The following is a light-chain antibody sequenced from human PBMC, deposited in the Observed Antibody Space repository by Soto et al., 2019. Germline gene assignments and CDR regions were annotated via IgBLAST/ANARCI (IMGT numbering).Light chain of an antibody. J-gene: IGKJ2*01. CDR3: QEYGRSPPYT. Sequence: EIVLTQSPGTLSLSPGERATLSCRASQSVSSSYFAWYQHKPGQAPRLLIYGASSRATGIPERFSGSGSGTDFTLTISRLEPEDLAVYYCQEYGRSPPYTFGQGTKLEIK. CDR2: GAS. CDR1: QSVSSSY. V-gene: IGKV3-20*01.